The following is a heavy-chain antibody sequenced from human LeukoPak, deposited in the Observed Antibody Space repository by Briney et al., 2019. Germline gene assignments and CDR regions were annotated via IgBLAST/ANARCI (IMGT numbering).Heavy chain of an antibody. D-gene: IGHD6-6*01. CDR2: IYTSGST. CDR3: ARVRSIAARPDYYYYMDV. J-gene: IGHJ6*03. Sequence: SETLSLTCTVSGGSISSYYWSWIRQPAGKGLEWIGRIYTSGSTNYNPSLKSRVTISVDTSKNQFSLKLSPVTAADTAVYYCARVRSIAARPDYYYYMDVWGKGTTVTVSS. V-gene: IGHV4-4*07. CDR1: GGSISSYY.